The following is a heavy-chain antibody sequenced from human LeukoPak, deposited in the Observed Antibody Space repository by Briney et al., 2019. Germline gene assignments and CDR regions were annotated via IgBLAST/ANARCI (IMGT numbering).Heavy chain of an antibody. D-gene: IGHD3-16*01. V-gene: IGHV4-61*02. CDR2: IYTSGST. J-gene: IGHJ5*02. CDR1: GGSISSGSYF. Sequence: PSETLSLTCTVSGGSISSGSYFWSWIRQPAGKGLEWIGRIYTSGSTNYNPSLKSRVSISVDTSKNQFSLKLSSVTAADTAVYYCARDGGTAIFDPWGQGTLVTVSS. CDR3: ARDGGTAIFDP.